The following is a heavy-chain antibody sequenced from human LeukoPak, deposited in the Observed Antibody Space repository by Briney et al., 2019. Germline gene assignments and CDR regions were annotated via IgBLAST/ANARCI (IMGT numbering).Heavy chain of an antibody. Sequence: SETLSLTCTVPGGSISSYYWSWIRQPPGKGLEWIGYIYYSGSTNYNPSLKSRVTISVDTSKNQFSLKLSSVTAADTAVYYCARDGSAGRDAFDIWGQGTMVTVSS. CDR3: ARDGSAGRDAFDI. CDR2: IYYSGST. V-gene: IGHV4-59*01. D-gene: IGHD6-13*01. CDR1: GGSISSYY. J-gene: IGHJ3*02.